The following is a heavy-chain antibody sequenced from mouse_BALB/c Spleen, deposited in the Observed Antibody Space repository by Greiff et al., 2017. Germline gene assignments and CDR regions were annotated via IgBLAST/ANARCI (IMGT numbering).Heavy chain of an antibody. CDR1: GYSITSGYY. Sequence: DVQLQESGPGLVKPSQSLSLTCSVTGYSITSGYYWTWIRQFPGNKLEWMGYISYDGSNNYNPSLKNRISITRDTSKNQFFLKLNSVTTEDTATYYCAREDYYGYGAMDYWGQGTSVTVSS. J-gene: IGHJ4*01. CDR3: AREDYYGYGAMDY. V-gene: IGHV3-6*02. CDR2: ISYDGSN. D-gene: IGHD1-2*01.